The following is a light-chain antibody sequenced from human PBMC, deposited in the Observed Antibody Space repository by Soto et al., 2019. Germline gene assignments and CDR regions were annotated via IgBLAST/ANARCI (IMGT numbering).Light chain of an antibody. V-gene: IGKV3D-15*01. J-gene: IGKJ4*01. Sequence: EIVLTQTPGTLSLSPGERATLSCRASQSVTSSHLAWYQQKPGQAPRLLIYGASTMATGIPDRFSGSGSETEFTLTISSLQSEDFAVYYCQQYTNWPPLTFGGGTKVEIK. CDR2: GAS. CDR3: QQYTNWPPLT. CDR1: QSVTSSH.